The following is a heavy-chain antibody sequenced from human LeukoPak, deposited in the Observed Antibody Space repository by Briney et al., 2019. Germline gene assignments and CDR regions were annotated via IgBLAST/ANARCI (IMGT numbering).Heavy chain of an antibody. CDR3: AREIAVAGSNWFDP. D-gene: IGHD6-19*01. CDR1: GGTFSSYA. V-gene: IGHV1-69*04. J-gene: IGHJ5*02. Sequence: GASVKVSCKASGGTFSSYAISWVRQAPGQGLEWMGRIIPILGIANYAQKFQGRVTITADKSTSTAYMELSSLGSEDTAVYYCAREIAVAGSNWFDPWGQGTLVTVSS. CDR2: IIPILGIA.